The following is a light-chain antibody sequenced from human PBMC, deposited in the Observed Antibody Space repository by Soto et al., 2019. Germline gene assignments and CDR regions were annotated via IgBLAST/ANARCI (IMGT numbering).Light chain of an antibody. CDR2: AAS. CDR3: QQSYSTPYT. Sequence: DSPMTQSPSSLSASVGARVTITCRASQTLISYLKWYQQKPEKAPTVMIYAASNLQSGVPSRFSGSGSGTDFTLAITRLQPEDCATYYCQQSYSTPYTFGQGTKLEIK. CDR1: QTLISY. J-gene: IGKJ2*01. V-gene: IGKV1-39*01.